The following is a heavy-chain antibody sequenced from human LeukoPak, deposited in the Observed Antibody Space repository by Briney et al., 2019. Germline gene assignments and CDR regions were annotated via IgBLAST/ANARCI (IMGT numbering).Heavy chain of an antibody. CDR1: GGTFSSYA. Sequence: ASVMVSCKASGGTFSSYAISWVRQAPGQGLEWMGGIIPIFGTANYAQKFQGRVTITADESTSTAYMELSSLRSEDTAVYYCAGLYGDYDLDYWGQGTLVTVSS. J-gene: IGHJ4*02. CDR3: AGLYGDYDLDY. D-gene: IGHD4-17*01. V-gene: IGHV1-69*13. CDR2: IIPIFGTA.